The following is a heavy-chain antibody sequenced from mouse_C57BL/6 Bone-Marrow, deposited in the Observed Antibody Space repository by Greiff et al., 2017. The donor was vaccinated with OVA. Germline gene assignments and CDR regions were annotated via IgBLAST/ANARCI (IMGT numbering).Heavy chain of an antibody. CDR2: ILPGSGST. V-gene: IGHV1-9*01. Sequence: QVQLKQSGAELMKPGASVKLSCKASGYTFTGYWIEWVKQRPGHGLEWIGEILPGSGSTNYNEKFKGKATFTADTSSNTAYMHLSSLTTEDSAVYYCAAGDYHGSSDVHWYFDDWGTGTTVTVSS. CDR1: GYTFTGYW. D-gene: IGHD1-1*01. J-gene: IGHJ1*03. CDR3: AAGDYHGSSDVHWYFDD.